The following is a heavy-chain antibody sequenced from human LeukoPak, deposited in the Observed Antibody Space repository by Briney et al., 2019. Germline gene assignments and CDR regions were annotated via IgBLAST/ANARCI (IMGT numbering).Heavy chain of an antibody. D-gene: IGHD3-3*01. CDR1: GGSISSGSYY. CDR2: IYTSGST. CDR3: ARDASEPDDFWSGYPYYYYYMDV. V-gene: IGHV4-61*02. J-gene: IGHJ6*03. Sequence: PSETLSLTCTVSGGSISSGSYYWSWIRQPAGKGLKWIGRIYTSGSTNYYPSLKSRVTISVDTSKNQFSLKLSSVTAADTAVYSCARDASEPDDFWSGYPYYYYYMDVWGKGTTVTVSS.